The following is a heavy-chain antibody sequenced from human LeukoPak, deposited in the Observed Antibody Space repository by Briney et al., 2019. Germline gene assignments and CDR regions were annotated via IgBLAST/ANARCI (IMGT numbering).Heavy chain of an antibody. V-gene: IGHV4-34*01. J-gene: IGHJ4*02. Sequence: SETLSLTCAVYGGSFSGYYWSWIRQPPGKGLEWIGEINHSGSTNYNPSLKSRVTISVDTSKNQFSLKLSSVTAADTAVYYCARAIVDTAMVSPYYFDYWGQGTLVTVSS. CDR1: GGSFSGYY. CDR2: INHSGST. D-gene: IGHD5-18*01. CDR3: ARAIVDTAMVSPYYFDY.